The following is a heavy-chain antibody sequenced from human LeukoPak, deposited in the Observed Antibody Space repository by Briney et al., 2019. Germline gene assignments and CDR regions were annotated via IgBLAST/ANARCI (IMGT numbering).Heavy chain of an antibody. J-gene: IGHJ4*02. CDR1: GGSISSSSYY. D-gene: IGHD6-13*01. CDR2: IYYSGST. V-gene: IGHV4-39*07. Sequence: SQTLSLTCTVSGGSISSSSYYWGWIRQPPGKGLEWIGSIYYSGSTYYNPSLKSRVTISVDTSKNQFSLKLSSVTAADTAVYYCARVSSSWYWLFGYWGQGTLVTVSS. CDR3: ARVSSSWYWLFGY.